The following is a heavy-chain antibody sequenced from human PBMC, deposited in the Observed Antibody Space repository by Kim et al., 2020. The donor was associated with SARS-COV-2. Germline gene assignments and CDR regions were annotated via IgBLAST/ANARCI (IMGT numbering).Heavy chain of an antibody. CDR2: ISAYNGNT. D-gene: IGHD3-9*01. J-gene: IGHJ6*02. CDR1: GYTFTSYG. V-gene: IGHV1-18*04. Sequence: ASVKVSCKASGYTFTSYGISWVRQAPGQGLEWMGWISAYNGNTNYAQKLQGRVTMTTDTSTSTAYMELRSLRSDDTAVYYCARDQITGYDILTGYEPYSYYGMDVWGQGTTVTVSS. CDR3: ARDQITGYDILTGYEPYSYYGMDV.